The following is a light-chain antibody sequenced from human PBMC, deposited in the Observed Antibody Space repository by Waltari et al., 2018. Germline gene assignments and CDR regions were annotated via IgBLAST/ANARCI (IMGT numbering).Light chain of an antibody. CDR3: QHNYGTPWT. CDR2: KAS. V-gene: IGKV1-39*01. CDR1: ENVNNY. Sequence: DIQMNQSPSPLSASVGDRVTITCRASENVNNYLNWYQQKPGKAPKLLIYKASTLQSGVPSRFSGSGSGTDYTFTISSLQSEDVATYYCQHNYGTPWTFGQGTKVEIK. J-gene: IGKJ1*01.